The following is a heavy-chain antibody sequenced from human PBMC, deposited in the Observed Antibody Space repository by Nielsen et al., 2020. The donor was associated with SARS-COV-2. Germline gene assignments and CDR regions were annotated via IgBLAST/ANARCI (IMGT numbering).Heavy chain of an antibody. D-gene: IGHD3-3*01. J-gene: IGHJ4*02. Sequence: ASVKVSCKASGYTFNSFGISWVRQAPGQGLEWMGWISGYNRNTNYAQKLQGRVTMTTDTSTSTAYMELRSLRSDDTAVYFCARVQFYDFWSGYYKPGVIDYWCQGTLVTVSS. V-gene: IGHV1-18*01. CDR3: ARVQFYDFWSGYYKPGVIDY. CDR2: ISGYNRNT. CDR1: GYTFNSFG.